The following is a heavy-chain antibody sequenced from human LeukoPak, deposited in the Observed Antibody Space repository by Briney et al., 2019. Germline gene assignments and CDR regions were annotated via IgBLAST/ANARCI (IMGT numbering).Heavy chain of an antibody. V-gene: IGHV4-39*01. CDR1: GGSISSSSYY. J-gene: IGHJ4*02. D-gene: IGHD3/OR15-3a*01. Sequence: SETLSLTCTVSGGSISSSSYYWGWIRQPPGKGLEWIGSIYYSGNTYYNASLKSQVSISIDTSKDQFSLRLTSVTAADTAVYYCARQTGSGLFILPGGQGTLVTVSS. CDR2: IYYSGNT. CDR3: ARQTGSGLFILP.